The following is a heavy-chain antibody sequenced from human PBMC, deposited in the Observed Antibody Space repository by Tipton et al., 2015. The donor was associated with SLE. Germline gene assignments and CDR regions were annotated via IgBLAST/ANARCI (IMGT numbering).Heavy chain of an antibody. CDR1: GFTFRNYA. Sequence: SLRLSCAASGFTFRNYAMSWVRQAPGKGLEWVSGISGSGGTTYYADSVKGRFSVSRDNPKNTVYLQMNGLRDGDTAAYYCAKGGGLVGATIYDHWGQRILVTVSS. V-gene: IGHV3-23*01. CDR2: ISGSGGTT. D-gene: IGHD1-26*01. CDR3: AKGGGLVGATIYDH. J-gene: IGHJ4*02.